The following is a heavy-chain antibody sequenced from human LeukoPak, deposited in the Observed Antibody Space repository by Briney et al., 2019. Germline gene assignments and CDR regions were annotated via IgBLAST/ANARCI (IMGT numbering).Heavy chain of an antibody. Sequence: SETLSLTCAVYGGSFSGYYWSWIRQPPGKGLEWIGEINHSGSTNYNPSLQSRVTISVDKSKRQFSLKLSSVTAADTAVYYCARRNYYDITGYFDYWGQGSLVTVSS. CDR2: INHSGST. J-gene: IGHJ4*02. V-gene: IGHV4-34*01. D-gene: IGHD3-22*01. CDR3: ARRNYYDITGYFDY. CDR1: GGSFSGYY.